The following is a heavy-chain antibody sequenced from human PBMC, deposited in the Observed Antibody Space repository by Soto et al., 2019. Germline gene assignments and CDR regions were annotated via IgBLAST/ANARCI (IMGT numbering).Heavy chain of an antibody. CDR1: GGSFSSYH. D-gene: IGHD5-18*01. Sequence: PSETLSLTCAVYGGSFSSYHWSWIRQTPGKGLEWIGEINHLATTNYNPSLKGRVIISLDTPKNQFSLKLSSVTAADTAVYYCARGYDTALAPIFWGQGILVTVSS. V-gene: IGHV4-34*01. CDR2: INHLATT. J-gene: IGHJ4*02. CDR3: ARGYDTALAPIF.